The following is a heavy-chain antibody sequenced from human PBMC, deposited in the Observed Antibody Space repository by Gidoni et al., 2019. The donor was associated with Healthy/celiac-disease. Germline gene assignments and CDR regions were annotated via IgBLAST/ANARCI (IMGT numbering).Heavy chain of an antibody. CDR2: IKQDGSEK. D-gene: IGHD6-6*01. Sequence: EVQLVESGGGLVQPGGSLSLSFAASGFPFSSYWMSWVRQAPGKGLEWVANIKQDGSEKYYVDSVKGRFTISRDNAKNSLYLQMNSLRAEDTAVYYCASEQLGALDYWGQGTLVTVSS. J-gene: IGHJ4*02. CDR3: ASEQLGALDY. CDR1: GFPFSSYW. V-gene: IGHV3-7*01.